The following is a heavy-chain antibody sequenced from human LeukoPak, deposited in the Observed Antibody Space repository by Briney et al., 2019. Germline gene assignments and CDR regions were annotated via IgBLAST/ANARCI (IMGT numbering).Heavy chain of an antibody. J-gene: IGHJ3*02. Sequence: PGGSLRLSCAASGFTFSRNAMAWVRQAPGKGLEGVAGILSDAKTQYADSVRGRITISRDNSKNTVSLQMSSLRAEDTAVYYCARDTLDAFDIWGQGTMVTVSS. CDR2: ILSDAKT. V-gene: IGHV3-23*01. CDR3: ARDTLDAFDI. CDR1: GFTFSRNA.